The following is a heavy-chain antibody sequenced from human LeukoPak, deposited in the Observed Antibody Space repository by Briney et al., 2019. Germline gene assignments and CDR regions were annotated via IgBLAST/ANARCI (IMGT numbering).Heavy chain of an antibody. CDR3: ARDKFGGSSSLIDY. D-gene: IGHD6-13*01. J-gene: IGHJ4*02. V-gene: IGHV3-53*01. CDR1: GFTVSSNY. Sequence: PGGSLRLSCAASGFTVSSNYMSWVRQAPGKELECVSVIYSGGSTYYADSVKGRFTISRDNSKNTLYLQMNSLRVEDTAVYYCARDKFGGSSSLIDYWGQGTLVTVSS. CDR2: IYSGGST.